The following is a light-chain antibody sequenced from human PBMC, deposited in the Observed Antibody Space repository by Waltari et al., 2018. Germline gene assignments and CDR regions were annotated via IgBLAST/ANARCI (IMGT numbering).Light chain of an antibody. CDR1: QSLVSSDGNTY. Sequence: DVVMTKSQLSLPVSLGQPAYISCRSSQSLVSSDGNTYFNWFQHRPGQSPRRLLYKVSNRDSGVPDRFSGSGSGTEFTLRISRVEAEDVVVYYCMQGTHRPWTFGQGTKVEIK. CDR2: KVS. CDR3: MQGTHRPWT. V-gene: IGKV2-30*01. J-gene: IGKJ1*01.